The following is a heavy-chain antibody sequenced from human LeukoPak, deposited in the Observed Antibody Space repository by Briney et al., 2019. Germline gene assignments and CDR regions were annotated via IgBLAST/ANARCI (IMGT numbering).Heavy chain of an antibody. Sequence: GGSLRLSCVASGFTFTTYGMHWVRQAPGKGLEWVAVIWSDGSNEYYADSVKGRFIVSRDNSKNTLFLQMNSLRAEDTAVYYCARDWGRGNSGYKDFWGQGTLVTVSS. CDR1: GFTFTTYG. V-gene: IGHV3-33*01. CDR2: IWSDGSNE. CDR3: ARDWGRGNSGYKDF. J-gene: IGHJ4*02. D-gene: IGHD3-22*01.